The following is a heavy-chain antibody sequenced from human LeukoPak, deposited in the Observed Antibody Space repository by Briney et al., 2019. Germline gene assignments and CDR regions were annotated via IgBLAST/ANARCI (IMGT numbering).Heavy chain of an antibody. CDR3: ANGIAVADIFQH. V-gene: IGHV3-30*02. J-gene: IGHJ1*01. Sequence: GGSLRLSCAASGFTFSSYGMHWVRQAPGKGLEWVAFIRYDGSNKYYADSVKGRFTISGDNSKNTLYLQMNSLRAEDTAVYYCANGIAVADIFQHWGQGTLVTVSS. CDR2: IRYDGSNK. D-gene: IGHD6-19*01. CDR1: GFTFSSYG.